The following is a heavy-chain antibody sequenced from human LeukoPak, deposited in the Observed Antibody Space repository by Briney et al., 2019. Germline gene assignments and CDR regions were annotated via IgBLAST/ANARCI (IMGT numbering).Heavy chain of an antibody. CDR3: ARWSSIKVAATENY. V-gene: IGHV3-20*01. D-gene: IGHD6-19*01. CDR1: GFTFDDYG. J-gene: IGHJ4*02. CDR2: ITWNGDSP. Sequence: GGSLRLSCAASGFTFDDYGMSWVRQAPGKGLEWVSGITWNGDSPGYADSVKGRFTISRDNAKNSLYLQMNSLRAEDTALYHCARWSSIKVAATENYWGQGTLVTVSS.